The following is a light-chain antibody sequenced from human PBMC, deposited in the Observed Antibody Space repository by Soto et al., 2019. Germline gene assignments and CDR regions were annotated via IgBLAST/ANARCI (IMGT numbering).Light chain of an antibody. Sequence: EIVLTQSPGTLSLSPGERATLSCRASQSVSSSNLAWYQQKPGQAPRLLIYGASTRATGIPARFSGSGSGTEFTLTISSLQSEDFAVYYCQQYNNWPSFSGGTKVDIK. CDR2: GAS. V-gene: IGKV3D-15*01. CDR1: QSVSSSN. CDR3: QQYNNWPS. J-gene: IGKJ4*01.